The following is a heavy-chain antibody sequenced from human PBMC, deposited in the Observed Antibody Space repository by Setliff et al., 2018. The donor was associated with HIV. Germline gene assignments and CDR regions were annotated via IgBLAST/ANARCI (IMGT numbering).Heavy chain of an antibody. Sequence: SETLSLTCAVYGGSFSGYYWSWIRQPPGKGLEWIGRIYTSGSANYNPSLKSRVTISVVTSKNQFSLKLSSVTAADTAVYYCARDDTVVRGHIDYWGQGTLVTVSS. J-gene: IGHJ4*02. CDR1: GGSFSGYY. V-gene: IGHV4-34*01. D-gene: IGHD3-10*01. CDR3: ARDDTVVRGHIDY. CDR2: IYTSGSA.